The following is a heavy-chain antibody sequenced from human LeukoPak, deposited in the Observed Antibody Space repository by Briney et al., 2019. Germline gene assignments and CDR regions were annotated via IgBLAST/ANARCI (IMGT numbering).Heavy chain of an antibody. CDR2: IYSGGSI. CDR3: AKSEVYYFGTSGGFDY. CDR1: GFTVSSNY. Sequence: GGSLRLSCAASGFTVSSNYMSWVRQAPGKGLEWVSVIYSGGSIDYADSVKGRFTISRDNSENTVYLQMNSLRAEDTAVYYCAKSEVYYFGTSGGFDYWGQGTLVTVAS. J-gene: IGHJ4*02. V-gene: IGHV3-53*05. D-gene: IGHD3-22*01.